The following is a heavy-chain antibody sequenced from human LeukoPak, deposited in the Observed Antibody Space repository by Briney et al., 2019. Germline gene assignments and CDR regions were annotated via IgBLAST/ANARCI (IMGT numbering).Heavy chain of an antibody. Sequence: ASVKVSCTASGCTFAGYYMHWVRQAPGQGLEWMGWINPNSGGTNYAQKFQGRVTMTRDTSITTAYMELSRLSSDDTAVYYCARHPGKVTNDWYFDLWGRGTLVTVSS. CDR1: GCTFAGYY. CDR2: INPNSGGT. J-gene: IGHJ2*01. V-gene: IGHV1-2*02. CDR3: ARHPGKVTNDWYFDL. D-gene: IGHD4-23*01.